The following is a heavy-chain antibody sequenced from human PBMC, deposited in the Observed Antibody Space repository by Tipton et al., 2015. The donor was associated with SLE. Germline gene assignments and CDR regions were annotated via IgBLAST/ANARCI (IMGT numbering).Heavy chain of an antibody. CDR1: SDSISSGESY. CDR2: IYYTGTT. J-gene: IGHJ6*03. D-gene: IGHD2-8*02. V-gene: IGHV4-31*02. Sequence: LRLSCTVSSDSISSGESYWSWIRQHPGKGLEWVGYIYYTGTTYYNPSLKSRATISVDTSKNQFSLKLSSVTAADTAVYYCARDRGTDYYYYYMDVWGKGTTVTVSS. CDR3: ARDRGTDYYYYYMDV.